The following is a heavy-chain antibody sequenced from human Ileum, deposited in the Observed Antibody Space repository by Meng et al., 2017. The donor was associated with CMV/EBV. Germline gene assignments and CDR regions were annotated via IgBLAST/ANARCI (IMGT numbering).Heavy chain of an antibody. CDR1: GFTVSSNY. Sequence: GESLKISCAASGFTVSSNYMSWVRQAPGKGLEWVSVIYSGGSTYYADSVKGRFTISRDNSKNTLYLQMNSLRAEDTAVYYCARDALQQWLPPGVFDYWGQGTLVTVSS. D-gene: IGHD6-19*01. V-gene: IGHV3-66*02. CDR2: IYSGGST. CDR3: ARDALQQWLPPGVFDY. J-gene: IGHJ4*02.